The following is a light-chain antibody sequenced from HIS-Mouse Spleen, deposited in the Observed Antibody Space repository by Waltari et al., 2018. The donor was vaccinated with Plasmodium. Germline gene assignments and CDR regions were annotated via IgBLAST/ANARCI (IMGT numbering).Light chain of an antibody. J-gene: IGKJ3*01. CDR3: QQYNNWSFT. V-gene: IGKV3-15*01. CDR1: QRVSSN. Sequence: EIVMTQSPATLSVSPGERATLSCRASQRVSSNLAGYQQKPGQAPRLLIYGASTRATGIPARCSGSGSGTEVTLTISSLQSEEFAVYYCQQYNNWSFTFGPGTKVDIK. CDR2: GAS.